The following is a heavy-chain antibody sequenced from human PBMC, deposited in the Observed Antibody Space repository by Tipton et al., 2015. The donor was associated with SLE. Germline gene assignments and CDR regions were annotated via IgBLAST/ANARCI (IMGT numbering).Heavy chain of an antibody. Sequence: GLEWMGIIYPDGSDSNYSPSFQGQVTMSVDKSISTVYLQWSSLKASDTAMYYCARQDSRGYYFYGLDVWGQGTTVTVS. V-gene: IGHV5-51*01. J-gene: IGHJ6*02. D-gene: IGHD2-21*01. CDR3: ARQDSRGYYFYGLDV. CDR2: IYPDGSDS.